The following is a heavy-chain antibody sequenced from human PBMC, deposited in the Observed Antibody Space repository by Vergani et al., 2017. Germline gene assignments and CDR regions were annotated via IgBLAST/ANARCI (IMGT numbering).Heavy chain of an antibody. Sequence: EVQLVESGGGLVQPGGSLRLSCAASGFTFSSYEMNWVRQAPGKGLEWVSYISSSGSTIYYADSVKGRFTISRDNAKNSLYLQMNSLRAEDTAVYYCAIELVIPSYYMDVWGKGTTVTVSS. CDR2: ISSSGSTI. J-gene: IGHJ6*03. CDR1: GFTFSSYE. V-gene: IGHV3-48*03. CDR3: AIELVIPSYYMDV.